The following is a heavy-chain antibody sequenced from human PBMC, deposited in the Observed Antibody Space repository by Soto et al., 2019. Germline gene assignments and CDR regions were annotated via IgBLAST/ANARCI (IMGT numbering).Heavy chain of an antibody. V-gene: IGHV1-69*13. CDR1: GGTFSSYA. CDR3: ARAYCSGGSCYGRPDYYYYYGMDV. CDR2: IIPIFGTA. J-gene: IGHJ6*02. D-gene: IGHD2-15*01. Sequence: WASVKVSCKASGGTFSSYAISWVRQAPGQGLEWMGGIIPIFGTANYAQKFQGRVTITADESTSTAYMELSSLRSEDTAVYYCARAYCSGGSCYGRPDYYYYYGMDVWGQGTTVTVSS.